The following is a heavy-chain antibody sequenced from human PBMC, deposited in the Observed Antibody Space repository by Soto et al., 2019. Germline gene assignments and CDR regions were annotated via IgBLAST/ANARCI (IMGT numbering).Heavy chain of an antibody. CDR3: ARGRTYSSSSPAFDF. CDR2: ISYSGTT. Sequence: SETLSLTCTVSGDSISSNNNYWSWIRQPPGEGLEWIGFISYSGTTSYSPSLKSRVAISLDTSKNQFFLKLSYVTAADTAVYYCARGRTYSSSSPAFDFWGQGTLVTVSS. V-gene: IGHV4-30-4*01. J-gene: IGHJ4*02. CDR1: GDSISSNNNY. D-gene: IGHD6-13*01.